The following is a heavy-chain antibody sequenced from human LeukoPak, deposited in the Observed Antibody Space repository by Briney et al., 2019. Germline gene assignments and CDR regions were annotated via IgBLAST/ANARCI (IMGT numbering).Heavy chain of an antibody. Sequence: SETLSLTCTVSGDSISRHFWSWIRQPPGEGVEGIGYIYYSGSTNCNPSLRDRVTMSLDTSNNQFSLDLSSVTATDTAVYYCARHGKTWFGEYPRPYKWFDLWGQGTLVSVSS. J-gene: IGHJ5*02. CDR2: IYYSGST. CDR3: ARHGKTWFGEYPRPYKWFDL. D-gene: IGHD3-10*01. V-gene: IGHV4-59*08. CDR1: GDSISRHF.